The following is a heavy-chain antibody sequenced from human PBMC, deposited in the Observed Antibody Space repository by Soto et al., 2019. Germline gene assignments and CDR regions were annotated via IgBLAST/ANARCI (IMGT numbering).Heavy chain of an antibody. D-gene: IGHD2-21*01. CDR2: TSSGSKPI. Sequence: PGGSMRPSCPASGFTLSGYSVNWVRQAPGKGMEWVSYTSSGSKPIYYADSVKGRLTVSRDKAKHSQYLRMNRLRDEDTPAHDRAREDIVGGRSFDYWGQGTVVTVSS. J-gene: IGHJ4*02. CDR1: GFTLSGYS. V-gene: IGHV3-48*02. CDR3: AREDIVGGRSFDY.